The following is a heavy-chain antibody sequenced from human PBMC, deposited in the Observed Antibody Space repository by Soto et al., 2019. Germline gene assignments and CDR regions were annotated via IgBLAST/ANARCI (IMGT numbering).Heavy chain of an antibody. Sequence: QVHLVESGGGVVQPGRSLRLSCAASGFTFSTDTMHWVRQAPGKGLEWVAVISYDGSDDYYTDSVKGRFTISRDNSKSTLFLQVSSLRAEDTAVYYCARGPDVLYVWGQGTMVTVSS. CDR2: ISYDGSDD. V-gene: IGHV3-30-3*01. J-gene: IGHJ3*01. CDR1: GFTFSTDT. CDR3: ARGPDVLYV.